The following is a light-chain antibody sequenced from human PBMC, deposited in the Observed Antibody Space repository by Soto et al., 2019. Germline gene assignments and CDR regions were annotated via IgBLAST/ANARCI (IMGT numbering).Light chain of an antibody. V-gene: IGKV3-15*01. J-gene: IGKJ1*01. CDR3: KQYNNWPTT. Sequence: EIVMTQSPATLSVSPGERATLSCRASQSIYSNLAWYQQKPGQAPRLLIYGASTRASGLPARFSGSGSGTEFTLTISSLQSEDFAVYYCKQYNNWPTTFGQGTKVDIK. CDR2: GAS. CDR1: QSIYSN.